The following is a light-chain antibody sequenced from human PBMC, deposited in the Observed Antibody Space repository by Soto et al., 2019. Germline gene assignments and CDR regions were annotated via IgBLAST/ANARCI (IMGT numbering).Light chain of an antibody. CDR1: HAITSF. CDR2: DAS. CDR3: QHCDYLPI. Sequence: DIQMTQSPSSLSASVGDRVTITCQASHAITSFLNWYQHKPGRAPKLLSYDASILEAGVPTRFSGSGSGTHFTFTIRSLQTEDVATYYCQHCDYLPIFGPGTTVDFK. V-gene: IGKV1-33*01. J-gene: IGKJ3*01.